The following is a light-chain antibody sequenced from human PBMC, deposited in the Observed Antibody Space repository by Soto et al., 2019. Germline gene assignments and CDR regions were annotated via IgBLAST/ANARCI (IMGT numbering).Light chain of an antibody. CDR3: QQYNSYGT. CDR2: AAS. CDR1: QGISSF. Sequence: DIQMTQSPSSLSASVGDRVTITCRASQGISSFLAWYQQKPGKAPKLLIYAASSLQSGVPSRFSGSGFGTEFTLTISSLQPDDFATYYCQQYNSYGTFGQGTKVDIK. V-gene: IGKV1-9*01. J-gene: IGKJ1*01.